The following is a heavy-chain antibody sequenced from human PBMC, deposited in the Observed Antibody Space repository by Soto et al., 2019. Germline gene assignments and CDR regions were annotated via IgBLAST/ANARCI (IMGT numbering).Heavy chain of an antibody. CDR1: GFTFSSYG. Sequence: QMQLVESGGGVVQPGRSLRLSCAASGFTFSSYGLHWVRQAPGKGLEWVAVIWSDGSNKYYADSVKGRFTISRDNSQNTLYLQMNSLRAEDTAVYYCARELWSGPFDYWGQGTLVTVSS. CDR3: ARELWSGPFDY. V-gene: IGHV3-33*01. CDR2: IWSDGSNK. J-gene: IGHJ4*02. D-gene: IGHD3-3*01.